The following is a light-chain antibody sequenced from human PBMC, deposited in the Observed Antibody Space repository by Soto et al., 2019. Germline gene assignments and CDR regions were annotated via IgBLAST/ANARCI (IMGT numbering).Light chain of an antibody. CDR3: QQSYRTPRT. Sequence: DIQMTQSPSSLSASVGDRVTISCRASQTISNYLNWYRQKPGKAPELLIYTASSLQTGVPSRFSGSGSGTDFTLTISSLQPEDFATYYCQQSYRTPRTFGQGTKVEIK. J-gene: IGKJ1*01. CDR1: QTISNY. V-gene: IGKV1-39*01. CDR2: TAS.